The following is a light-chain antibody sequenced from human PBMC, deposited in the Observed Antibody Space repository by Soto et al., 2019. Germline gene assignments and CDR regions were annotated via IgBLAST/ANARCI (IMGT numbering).Light chain of an antibody. Sequence: EIVLTQSPATLSLSPGEIATLSCRASQSVSSYLAWYQQKPGQAPRLLIYDASNRATGILARLSGSGSGTDFTLSVISLEPEDISFYYGHQHSYWPPLTLGGGTKVEIK. CDR2: DAS. V-gene: IGKV3-11*01. CDR1: QSVSSY. J-gene: IGKJ4*01. CDR3: HQHSYWPPLT.